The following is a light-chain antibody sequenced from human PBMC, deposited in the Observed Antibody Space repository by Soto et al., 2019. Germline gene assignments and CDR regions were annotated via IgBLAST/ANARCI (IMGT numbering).Light chain of an antibody. J-gene: IGKJ1*01. CDR2: GAS. CDR1: QRISSN. V-gene: IGKV3-15*01. Sequence: ELLMTQSPATLSVAPGERATLSCRASQRISSNLAWYQQTPGQAPTLLIYGASTRATGITARFSGSGSGTEFTLTISSLQSEDFAVYYCQTYQTWPPTFGQGTKV. CDR3: QTYQTWPPT.